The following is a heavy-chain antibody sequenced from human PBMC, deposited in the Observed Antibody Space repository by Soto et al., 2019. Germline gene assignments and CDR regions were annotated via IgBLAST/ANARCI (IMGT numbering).Heavy chain of an antibody. V-gene: IGHV6-1*01. CDR2: TYYRSKWYN. J-gene: IGHJ6*02. CDR1: GDSVSSNSAA. CDR3: ASSQLPKYYYGMDV. Sequence: PSQTLSLTCAISGDSVSSNSAAWNWIRQSPSRGLEWLGRTYYRSKWYNDYAVSVKSRITINPDTSKNQFSLQLNSVAPEDTAVYYCASSQLPKYYYGMDVWGQGTTVTVSS. D-gene: IGHD2-2*01.